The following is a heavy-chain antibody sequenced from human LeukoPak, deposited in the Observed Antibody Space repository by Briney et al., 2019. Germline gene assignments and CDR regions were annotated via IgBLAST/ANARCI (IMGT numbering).Heavy chain of an antibody. CDR1: GFTFSSYA. Sequence: GGSLRLSCAASGFTFSSYAMSWVRQAPGKGLEWVSAISGSGGSTYYADSVKGRFTISRDNSKNTLYLQMNSLRAENTAVYYCAKDRIPGSYNYYFDYWGQGTLVNVSS. V-gene: IGHV3-23*01. J-gene: IGHJ4*02. CDR2: ISGSGGST. D-gene: IGHD3-10*01. CDR3: AKDRIPGSYNYYFDY.